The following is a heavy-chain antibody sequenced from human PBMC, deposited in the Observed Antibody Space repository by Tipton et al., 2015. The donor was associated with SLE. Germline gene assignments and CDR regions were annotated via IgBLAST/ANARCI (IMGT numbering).Heavy chain of an antibody. CDR3: ARLVGGYAR. CDR2: IYYNGGT. Sequence: TLSLTCNVSGASISSSDYSWGWMRQPPGEGLEWIGTIYYNGGTHSNPSLKSRGSIWVATSKNQLSLKFIFVTAADTAVYFCARLVGGYARWGQGTLVTVSS. CDR1: GASISSSDYS. J-gene: IGHJ4*02. V-gene: IGHV4-39*01. D-gene: IGHD5-12*01.